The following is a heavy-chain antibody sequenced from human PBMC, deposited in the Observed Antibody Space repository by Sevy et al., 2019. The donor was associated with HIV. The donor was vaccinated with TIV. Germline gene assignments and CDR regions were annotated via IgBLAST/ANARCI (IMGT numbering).Heavy chain of an antibody. CDR2: IQYDGRNT. V-gene: IGHV3-30*02. J-gene: IGHJ4*02. Sequence: GGSLRLSCTTSGFTFSYSGVHWVRQAPGKGLEWVTFIQYDGRNTHYADSVKGRFTISRDNSKNTLYLQMNSLRGDDTAVYYCAKSTAAVGTGGFDYWCQGALVTVSS. CDR3: AKSTAAVGTGGFDY. D-gene: IGHD6-13*01. CDR1: GFTFSYSG.